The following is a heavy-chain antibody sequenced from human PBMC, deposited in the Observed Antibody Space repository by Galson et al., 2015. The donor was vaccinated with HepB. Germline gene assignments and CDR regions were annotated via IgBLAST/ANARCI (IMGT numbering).Heavy chain of an antibody. CDR3: AREWTLGGYAFQSIDY. CDR2: INPNSGGT. Sequence: SVKVSCKASGYTFTGYYMHWVRQAPGQGLEWMGRINPNSGGTNYAQKFQGRVTMTRDTSISTAYMELSRLRSDDTAVYYCAREWTLGGYAFQSIDYWGQGTLVTVSS. D-gene: IGHD5-12*01. CDR1: GYTFTGYY. J-gene: IGHJ4*02. V-gene: IGHV1-2*06.